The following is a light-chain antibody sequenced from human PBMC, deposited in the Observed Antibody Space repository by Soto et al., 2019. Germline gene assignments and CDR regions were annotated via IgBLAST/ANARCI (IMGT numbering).Light chain of an antibody. CDR1: QSVNIY. Sequence: EIVLTQSPATLSLSPGERATLSCRASQSVNIYLAWYQQKPGQAPRIIIFGASGRATGIPDRFSGSGSGTDFTLTISRLEPEDFELYYCQQYGSLSWTFGQGTKVDIK. J-gene: IGKJ1*01. CDR3: QQYGSLSWT. CDR2: GAS. V-gene: IGKV3-20*01.